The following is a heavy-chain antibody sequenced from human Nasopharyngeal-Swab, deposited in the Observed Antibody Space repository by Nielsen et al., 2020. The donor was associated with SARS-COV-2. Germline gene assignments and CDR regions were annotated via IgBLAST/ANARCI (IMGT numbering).Heavy chain of an antibody. J-gene: IGHJ3*01. V-gene: IGHV3-30*04. Sequence: SLKISCAASGFTFSDFSMHWVRQAPGKGLEWVAVISKDGSSQYYADFVKGRFTISRDNPKKTLSLQMNSLRLEDTAVYFCASKVETLHAFDVWGQGTMVTVSS. D-gene: IGHD2-21*02. CDR2: ISKDGSSQ. CDR3: ASKVETLHAFDV. CDR1: GFTFSDFS.